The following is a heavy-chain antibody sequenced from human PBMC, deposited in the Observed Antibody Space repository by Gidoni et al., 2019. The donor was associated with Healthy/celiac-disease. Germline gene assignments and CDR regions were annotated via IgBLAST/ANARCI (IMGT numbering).Heavy chain of an antibody. Sequence: QVQLVESGGGVVQPVRSLRLSCAASGFTFSSYGMHWVRQAPGKGLEWVAVIWYDGSNKYYADSVKGRFTISRDNSKNTLYLQMNSLRAEDTAVYYCARDSGFLWSYYYGMDVWGQGTTVTVSS. D-gene: IGHD3-10*01. CDR3: ARDSGFLWSYYYGMDV. V-gene: IGHV3-33*01. J-gene: IGHJ6*02. CDR1: GFTFSSYG. CDR2: IWYDGSNK.